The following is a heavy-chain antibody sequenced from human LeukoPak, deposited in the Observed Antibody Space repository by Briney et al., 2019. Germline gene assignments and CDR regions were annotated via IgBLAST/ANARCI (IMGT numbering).Heavy chain of an antibody. D-gene: IGHD3/OR15-3a*01. CDR2: IIPIFGTA. CDR3: ARVDSGPSGLRFAFDI. V-gene: IGHV1-69*05. J-gene: IGHJ3*02. Sequence: ASVKVSCKASGGTFSSYAISWVRQAPGQGLEWMGGIIPIFGTANYAQKFQGRVTITTDESTSTAYMELSSLRSEDTAVYYCARVDSGPSGLRFAFDIWGRGTMVTVSS. CDR1: GGTFSSYA.